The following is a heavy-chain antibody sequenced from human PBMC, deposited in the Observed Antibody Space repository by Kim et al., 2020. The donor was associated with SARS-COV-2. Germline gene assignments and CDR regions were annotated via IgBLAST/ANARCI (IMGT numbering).Heavy chain of an antibody. J-gene: IGHJ4*02. CDR2: IYYSGST. CDR1: GGSISSYY. V-gene: IGHV4-59*01. D-gene: IGHD5-18*01. Sequence: SETLSLTCTVSGGSISSYYWSWIRQPPGKGLEWIGYIYYSGSTNYNPSLKSRVTISVDTSKNQFSLKLSSVTAADTAVYYCARVAGYSYGQYYFDYWGQGTLVTVSS. CDR3: ARVAGYSYGQYYFDY.